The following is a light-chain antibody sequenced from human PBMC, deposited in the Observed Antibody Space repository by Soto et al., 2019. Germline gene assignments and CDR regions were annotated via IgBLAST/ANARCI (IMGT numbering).Light chain of an antibody. V-gene: IGKV1-39*01. CDR3: QQSYNSPPT. CDR1: QSISNY. Sequence: DIQITQSPSSLSASLGDRVTITCRASQSISNYLHWYQQKIGKGPKVLIYSAYSIQSGVPSRFNGSGSGTDFTLTISNLQPEDSATYYCQQSYNSPPTFGQGTKVDNK. J-gene: IGKJ1*01. CDR2: SAY.